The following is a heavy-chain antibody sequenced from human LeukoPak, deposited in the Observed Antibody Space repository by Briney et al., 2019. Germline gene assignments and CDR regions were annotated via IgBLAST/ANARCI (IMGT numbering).Heavy chain of an antibody. CDR3: ARRREMAKRSLDY. D-gene: IGHD5-24*01. CDR2: ISSNSNTI. Sequence: GGSLRLSCAASGFTFSSYAMSWVRQAPGKGLEWVSYISSNSNTIYYADSVKGRFTISRDNAKNSLYLQMNSLRAEDTAVYYCARRREMAKRSLDYWGQGTLVIVSS. J-gene: IGHJ4*02. V-gene: IGHV3-48*04. CDR1: GFTFSSYA.